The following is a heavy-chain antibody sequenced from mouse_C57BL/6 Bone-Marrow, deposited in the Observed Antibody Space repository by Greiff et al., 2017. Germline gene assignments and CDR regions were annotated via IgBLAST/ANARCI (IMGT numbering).Heavy chain of an antibody. CDR2: IDPENGDT. CDR3: TTVPLITTVVATDYFDY. D-gene: IGHD1-1*01. CDR1: GFNIKDDY. J-gene: IGHJ2*01. V-gene: IGHV14-4*01. Sequence: VQLQQSGAELVRPGASVKLSCTASGFNIKDDYMHWVKQRPEQGLEWIGWIDPENGDTEYASKFQGKATITADTSSNTAYLQLSSLTSEDTAVYYCTTVPLITTVVATDYFDYWGQGTTLTVSS.